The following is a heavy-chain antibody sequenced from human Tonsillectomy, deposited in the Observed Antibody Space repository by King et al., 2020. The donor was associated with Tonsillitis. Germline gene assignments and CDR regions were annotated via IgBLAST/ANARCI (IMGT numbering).Heavy chain of an antibody. D-gene: IGHD5-12*01. Sequence: VQLVESGGGLVQPGGSLRLSCAASGFTFSSFAMNWVRQAPGKGLEWVSAISSSGGSTYYADSVKGRFTISRDNSKNTLYLQMNSLRAEDTAVYHCAKDQWLRATALSFAYWGQGTLVTVSS. V-gene: IGHV3-23*04. J-gene: IGHJ4*02. CDR2: ISSSGGST. CDR3: AKDQWLRATALSFAY. CDR1: GFTFSSFA.